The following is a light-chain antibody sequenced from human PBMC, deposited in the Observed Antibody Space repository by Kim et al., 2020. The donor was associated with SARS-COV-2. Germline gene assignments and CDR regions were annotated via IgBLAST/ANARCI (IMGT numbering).Light chain of an antibody. Sequence: ASVGNGVIITCRGRNGITNSLAWFQQKPGKAPKFLNYAASRLQSGVPSKFSGSGSGTDFTLTISSRQPEDAATYYCQQYNDFPWTFGQGTKVDIK. V-gene: IGKV1-16*02. J-gene: IGKJ1*01. CDR2: AAS. CDR3: QQYNDFPWT. CDR1: NGITNS.